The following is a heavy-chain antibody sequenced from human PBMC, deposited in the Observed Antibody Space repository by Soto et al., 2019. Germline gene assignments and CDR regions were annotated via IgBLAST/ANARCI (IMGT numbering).Heavy chain of an antibody. J-gene: IGHJ4*02. V-gene: IGHV4-34*01. Sequence: SETLSLTCAVYGGSFGGYYWSWIRQPPGKGLEWIGEINHSGSTNYNPSLKSRVTISVDTSKNQFSLKLSSVTAADTAVYYCARFRDTDYGDYVYFDYWGQGTLVTVSS. CDR3: ARFRDTDYGDYVYFDY. CDR2: INHSGST. D-gene: IGHD4-17*01. CDR1: GGSFGGYY.